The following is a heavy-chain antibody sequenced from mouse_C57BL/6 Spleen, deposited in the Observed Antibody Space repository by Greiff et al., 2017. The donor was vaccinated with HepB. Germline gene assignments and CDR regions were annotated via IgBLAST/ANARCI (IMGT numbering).Heavy chain of an antibody. D-gene: IGHD1-1*01. CDR3: ALFITTVVEGY. CDR1: GYAFSSSW. V-gene: IGHV1-82*01. Sequence: QVQLQQSGPELVKPGASVKISCKASGYAFSSSWMNWVKQRPGKGLEWIGRIYPGDGDTNYNGKFKGKATLTADKSSSTAYMQLSSLTSEDSAVYFCALFITTVVEGYWGQGTTLTVSS. J-gene: IGHJ2*01. CDR2: IYPGDGDT.